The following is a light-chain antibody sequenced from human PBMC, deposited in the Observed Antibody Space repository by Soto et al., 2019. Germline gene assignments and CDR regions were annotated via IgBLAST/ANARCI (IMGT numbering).Light chain of an antibody. V-gene: IGKV1-9*01. CDR2: AAS. CDR3: QQLNSYPPP. Sequence: DIQLTQSPSFLSASVGGRVTITCRASQGISSYLAWYQQKPGKAPKLLIYAASTLQSGVPSRFSGSGSGTEFTLTVSSLQPEDFATYYCQQLNSYPPPFGPGTKVDIK. J-gene: IGKJ3*01. CDR1: QGISSY.